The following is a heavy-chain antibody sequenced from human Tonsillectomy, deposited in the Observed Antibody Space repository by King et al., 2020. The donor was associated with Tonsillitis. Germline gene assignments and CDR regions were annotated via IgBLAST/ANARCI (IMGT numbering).Heavy chain of an antibody. CDR1: GFIFSSYS. V-gene: IGHV3-21*01. Sequence: VQLVESGGGLVKPGGSLRLSCAASGFIFSSYSMNWVRQAPGKGLEWVSSISSSSSYIYYADSVKGRFTISRDNAKNSLYLQMNSLRAEDTAAYYCARAGYSYGQYYFDYWGQGTLVTVSS. CDR2: ISSSSSYI. D-gene: IGHD5-18*01. J-gene: IGHJ4*02. CDR3: ARAGYSYGQYYFDY.